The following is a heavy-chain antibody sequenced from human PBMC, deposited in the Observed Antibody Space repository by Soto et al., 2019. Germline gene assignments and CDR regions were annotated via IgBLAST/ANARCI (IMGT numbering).Heavy chain of an antibody. V-gene: IGHV1-69*12. CDR1: GGTFSSYA. CDR3: ASPRNNYYDTVKDV. Sequence: QVQLVQSGAEVKKPGSSVKVSCKASGGTFSSYAISWVRQAPGQGLEWMGGIIPIFGTANYAQKFQGRVTITAEESRSTAKMDQNSRRFEDTAVYYCASPRNNYYDTVKDVWGKGTTITVSS. CDR2: IIPIFGTA. J-gene: IGHJ6*04.